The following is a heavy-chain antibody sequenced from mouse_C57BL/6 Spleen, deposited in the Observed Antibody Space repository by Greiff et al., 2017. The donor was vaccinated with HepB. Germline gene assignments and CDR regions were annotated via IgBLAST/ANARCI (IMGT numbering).Heavy chain of an antibody. Sequence: EVQRVESGGGLVKPGGSLKLSCAASGFTFSSYAMSWVRQTPEKRLEWVATISDGGSYTYYPDNVKGRFTISRDNAKNNLYLQMSHLKSEDTAMYYCARYYYGSSYRGAWFAYWGQGTLVTVSA. V-gene: IGHV5-4*01. CDR2: ISDGGSYT. CDR1: GFTFSSYA. CDR3: ARYYYGSSYRGAWFAY. D-gene: IGHD1-1*01. J-gene: IGHJ3*01.